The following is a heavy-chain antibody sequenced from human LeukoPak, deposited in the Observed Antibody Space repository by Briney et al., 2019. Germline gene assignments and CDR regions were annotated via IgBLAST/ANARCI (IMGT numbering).Heavy chain of an antibody. CDR2: KYARGSS. D-gene: IGHD2-15*01. CDR3: ARGCYCSADICTGGDSFDI. Sequence: PSETLSLTCTVSGGSISNYYWSWIRQPAGKVLEWIGRKYARGSSNYNPPVQSRVTMSVATSKNQFSLKLRSVTAADTAVYYCARGCYCSADICTGGDSFDIWGQGTMVSVSP. J-gene: IGHJ3*02. CDR1: GGSISNYY. V-gene: IGHV4-4*07.